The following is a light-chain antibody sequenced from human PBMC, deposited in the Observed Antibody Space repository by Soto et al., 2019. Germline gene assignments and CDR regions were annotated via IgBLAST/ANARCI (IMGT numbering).Light chain of an antibody. CDR2: TNT. Sequence: QSVLTQPPSASGTPGQRVTISCSGSSSNVGGNPVNWYQHVPTTAPKLLIYTNTQRPSGVPDRFSGSKSGTSASLAIRGLQSEDEADYYCASWDDSLNGPVFGTGTKVTVL. J-gene: IGLJ1*01. CDR3: ASWDDSLNGPV. V-gene: IGLV1-44*01. CDR1: SSNVGGNP.